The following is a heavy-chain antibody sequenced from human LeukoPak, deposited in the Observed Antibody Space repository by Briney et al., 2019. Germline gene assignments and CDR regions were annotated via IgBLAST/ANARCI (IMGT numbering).Heavy chain of an antibody. CDR1: GFTFSSYG. Sequence: GGSLRLSCAASGFTFSSYGMHWVRQAPGKGPEWVAVISYDGSNKYYADSVKGRFTISRDNSKNTLYLQMNSLRAEDTAVYYCATGDSVDYWGQGTLVTVSS. D-gene: IGHD2-21*02. J-gene: IGHJ4*02. CDR3: ATGDSVDY. CDR2: ISYDGSNK. V-gene: IGHV3-30*03.